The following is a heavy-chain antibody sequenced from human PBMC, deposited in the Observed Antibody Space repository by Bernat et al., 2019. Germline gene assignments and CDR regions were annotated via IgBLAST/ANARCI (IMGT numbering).Heavy chain of an antibody. Sequence: EVQLVESGGGLVQPGGSLRLSCAASGFTFSDHYMDWVRQAPGKGLEWLGRSRNKAHSYTTEYAASVRGRFIISRDDSTNSLYLQMISLKTEDTAVYYCARGGYCGGGTCYSDYFDKWGQGTLVTVSS. CDR1: GFTFSDHY. D-gene: IGHD2-15*01. V-gene: IGHV3-72*01. J-gene: IGHJ4*02. CDR3: ARGGYCGGGTCYSDYFDK. CDR2: SRNKAHSYTT.